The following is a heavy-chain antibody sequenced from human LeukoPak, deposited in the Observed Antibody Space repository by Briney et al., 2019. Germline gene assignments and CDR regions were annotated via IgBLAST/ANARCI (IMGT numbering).Heavy chain of an antibody. J-gene: IGHJ4*02. CDR2: INHSGST. CDR3: ARKGAHNTSNSESFDY. Sequence: SETLSLTCAVYGGSFSGYYWSWIRQPPGKGLEWIGEINHSGSTNYNPSLKSRVTISVDTSKNQFSLKLSSVTAADTAAYYCARKGAHNTSNSESFDYWGQGTLVTVSS. V-gene: IGHV4-34*01. D-gene: IGHD1-26*01. CDR1: GGSFSGYY.